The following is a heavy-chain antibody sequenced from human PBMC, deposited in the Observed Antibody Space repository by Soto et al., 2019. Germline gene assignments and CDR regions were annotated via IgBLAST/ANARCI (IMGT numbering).Heavy chain of an antibody. V-gene: IGHV1-18*01. J-gene: IGHJ3*02. CDR1: GYTFTSYG. CDR2: ISAYNGNT. Sequence: ASVKVSCKASGYTFTSYGISWVRQAPGQGLEWMGWISAYNGNTNYAQKLQGRVTMTTDTSTSTAYMELRSLRSDDTAVYYCARDPTTIAVAPYDAFDIRGQGTMVTVSS. CDR3: ARDPTTIAVAPYDAFDI. D-gene: IGHD6-19*01.